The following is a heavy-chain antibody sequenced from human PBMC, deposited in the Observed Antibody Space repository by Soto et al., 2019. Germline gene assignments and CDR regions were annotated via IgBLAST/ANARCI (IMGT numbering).Heavy chain of an antibody. J-gene: IGHJ6*02. D-gene: IGHD2-15*01. V-gene: IGHV4-34*01. CDR1: GGSFSGHY. CDR2: INHSGGT. Sequence: SETLSLTCAVYGGSFSGHYWSWIRQPPGKGLEWIGEINHSGGTSYNPSLKSRVTISVDTSKSQFSLKLTSVTAVDTAVYYCVRGLRYSGMDVWGQGTTVTVS. CDR3: VRGLRYSGMDV.